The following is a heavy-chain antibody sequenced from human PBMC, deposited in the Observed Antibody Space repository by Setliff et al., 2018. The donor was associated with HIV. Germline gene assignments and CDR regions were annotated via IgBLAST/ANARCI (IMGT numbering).Heavy chain of an antibody. CDR3: ARHHNTMVRGVAYFQH. CDR2: IYYSGNT. V-gene: IGHV4-59*08. CDR1: GGSISSYY. Sequence: PSETLSLTCTVXGGSISSYYWSWIRQPPGKGLEWIGYIYYSGNTNYNPSLKSRVTISVDTSKKQFSLKLSSVIAADTAVYYCARHHNTMVRGVAYFQHWGQGTLVTVSS. J-gene: IGHJ1*01. D-gene: IGHD3-10*01.